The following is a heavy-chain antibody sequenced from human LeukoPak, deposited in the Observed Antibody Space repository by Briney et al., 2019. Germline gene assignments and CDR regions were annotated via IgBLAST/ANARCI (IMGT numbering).Heavy chain of an antibody. CDR2: IYSGGST. CDR3: ARVGGH. CDR1: GLTVSKNY. Sequence: GVLRLSCAASGLTVSKNYMSWVRQAPGKGLESVSVIYSGGSTYYADSVRGRFTISRDNSKNTLYLQMNSLRVEDTAVYYCARVGGHWGQGTLVTVSS. D-gene: IGHD3-10*01. V-gene: IGHV3-53*01. J-gene: IGHJ4*02.